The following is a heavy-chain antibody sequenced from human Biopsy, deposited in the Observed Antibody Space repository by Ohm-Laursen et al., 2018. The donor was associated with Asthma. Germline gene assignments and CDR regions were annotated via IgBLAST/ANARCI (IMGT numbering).Heavy chain of an antibody. Sequence: LRLSCTASGFTFSSYALSWVRQAPGKGLEWVSGISGDAQRTYYEDSVKGRFTISRDNSKNTIYLQLNSLRAEDTAVYYCAKDWKSLYVQYFFEYWGQGTLVTVSS. CDR2: ISGDAQRT. CDR1: GFTFSSYA. V-gene: IGHV3-23*01. CDR3: AKDWKSLYVQYFFEY. D-gene: IGHD5/OR15-5a*01. J-gene: IGHJ4*02.